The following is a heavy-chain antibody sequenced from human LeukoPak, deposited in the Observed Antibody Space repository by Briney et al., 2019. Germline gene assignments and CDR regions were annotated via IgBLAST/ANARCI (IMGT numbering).Heavy chain of an antibody. J-gene: IGHJ4*02. Sequence: PGGSLRLSCAASGFAFSSYAMTWVRQAPGKGLEWVSVIYSDGRTHYADSVKGRFTISRDNSKNTLYLQMNTLRAEDTAVYYCAGSLAYCGGDCRLGDYWGQGTLVTVSS. V-gene: IGHV3-66*01. CDR2: IYSDGRT. CDR3: AGSLAYCGGDCRLGDY. D-gene: IGHD2-21*02. CDR1: GFAFSSYA.